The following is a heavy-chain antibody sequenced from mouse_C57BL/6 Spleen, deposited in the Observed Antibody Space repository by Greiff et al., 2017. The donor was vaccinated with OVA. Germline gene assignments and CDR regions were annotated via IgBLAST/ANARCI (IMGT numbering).Heavy chain of an antibody. D-gene: IGHD1-1*01. CDR1: GYTFTSYW. CDR2: IDPSDSYT. CDR3: ATTVVGDFDY. J-gene: IGHJ2*01. V-gene: IGHV1-69*01. Sequence: QVQLQQSGAELVMPGASVKLSCKASGYTFTSYWMHWVKQRPGQGLEWIGEIDPSDSYTNYNQKFKGKSTLTVDKSSSTAYMQLSSLTSEDSAVYYCATTVVGDFDYWGQGTTLTVSS.